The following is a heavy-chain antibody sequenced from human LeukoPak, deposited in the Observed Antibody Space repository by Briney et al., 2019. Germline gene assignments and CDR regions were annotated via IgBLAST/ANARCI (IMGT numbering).Heavy chain of an antibody. Sequence: PGGSLRLSCAASGFTFSSYSMNWVRQAPGKGLEWVSYITSSSGTIQYADSAKGRFTVSRDNAKNSLYLQMNSLRAEDTAVYYCARGTAYYVNDYWGQGALVTVSS. J-gene: IGHJ4*02. CDR1: GFTFSSYS. D-gene: IGHD1-26*01. V-gene: IGHV3-48*01. CDR3: ARGTAYYVNDY. CDR2: ITSSSGTI.